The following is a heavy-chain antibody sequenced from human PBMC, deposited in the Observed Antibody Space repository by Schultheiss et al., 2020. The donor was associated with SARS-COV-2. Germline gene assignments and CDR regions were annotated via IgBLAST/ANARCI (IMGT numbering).Heavy chain of an antibody. CDR1: GYIFSSYG. CDR3: ARSGLAAAGNNYYYGMDV. V-gene: IGHV1-18*01. J-gene: IGHJ6*02. CDR2: ISAYNGNT. Sequence: ASVKVSCKASGYIFSSYGISWVRQAPGQGLEWMGWISAYNGNTNFAQNFQGRVTMTTNTSTSTAYMELSRLRSDDTAVYYCARSGLAAAGNNYYYGMDVWGQGTTVTVSS. D-gene: IGHD6-13*01.